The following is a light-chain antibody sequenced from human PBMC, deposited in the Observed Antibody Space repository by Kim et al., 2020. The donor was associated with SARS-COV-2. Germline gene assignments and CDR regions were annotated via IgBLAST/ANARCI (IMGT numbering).Light chain of an antibody. CDR3: QQSYNFPRT. CDR2: RTS. V-gene: IGKV1-39*01. Sequence: ASGGYRVTITCRASQSVSGWLNWYQQKPVKAPHLLIYRTSTLQTGVPPRFSGSASGTDFTLTINTLQPEDFATYYCQQSYNFPRTFGQGTRVEIK. CDR1: QSVSGW. J-gene: IGKJ1*01.